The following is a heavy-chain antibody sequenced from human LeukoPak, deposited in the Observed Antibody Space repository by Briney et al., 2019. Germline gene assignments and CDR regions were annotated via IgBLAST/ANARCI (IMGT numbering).Heavy chain of an antibody. CDR3: ARDRIAVAGTFYY. J-gene: IGHJ4*02. V-gene: IGHV3-48*04. Sequence: GGSLRLSCAASGFTFSSYSMNWVRQAPGKGLEWVSYISSSSTIYYADSVKGRFTISRDNAKNSLYLQMNSLRAEDTAVYYCARDRIAVAGTFYYWGQGTLVTVSS. CDR1: GFTFSSYS. D-gene: IGHD6-19*01. CDR2: ISSSSTI.